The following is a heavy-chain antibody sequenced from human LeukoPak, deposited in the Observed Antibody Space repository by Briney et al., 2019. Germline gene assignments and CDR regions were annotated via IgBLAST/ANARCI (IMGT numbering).Heavy chain of an antibody. V-gene: IGHV3-23*01. CDR2: ISGSGGNT. D-gene: IGHD3-22*01. CDR1: GFTFSSYA. Sequence: GSLRLSCAASGFTFSSYAMSWVRQAPGKGLEWVSAISGSGGNTYYADSVKGRFTISRDNSKNTLYLQMNSLRAEDTAVYYCARDFIPRTYYYDTSGYYLPGYWGQGTLVTVSS. J-gene: IGHJ4*02. CDR3: ARDFIPRTYYYDTSGYYLPGY.